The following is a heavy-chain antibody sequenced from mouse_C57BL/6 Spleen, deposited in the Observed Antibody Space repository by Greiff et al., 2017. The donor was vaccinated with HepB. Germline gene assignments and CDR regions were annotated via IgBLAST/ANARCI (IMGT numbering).Heavy chain of an antibody. CDR2: ISYDGSN. Sequence: ESGPGLVKPSQSLSLTCSVTGYSITSGYYWNWIRQFPGNKLEWMGYISYDGSNNYNPSLKNRISITRDTSKNQFFLKLNSVTTEDTATYYCARNDYDVGAWFAYWGQGTLVTVSA. J-gene: IGHJ3*01. CDR3: ARNDYDVGAWFAY. CDR1: GYSITSGYY. D-gene: IGHD2-4*01. V-gene: IGHV3-6*01.